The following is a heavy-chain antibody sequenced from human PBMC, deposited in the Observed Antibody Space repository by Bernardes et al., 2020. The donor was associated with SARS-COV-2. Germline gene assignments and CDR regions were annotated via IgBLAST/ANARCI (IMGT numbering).Heavy chain of an antibody. J-gene: IGHJ5*02. CDR1: GVSFTDYY. V-gene: IGHV4-34*01. Sequence: SETLSLTCAASGVSFTDYYWTWIRQPPGKALEWIGDIEHRGSANYAPSLQSRVTITLDKSKSQFSLKLTSVTAADTAVYYCARGVVTIFGVLIMIPARGWLDPWGQGTPVTVSS. CDR2: IEHRGSA. CDR3: ARGVVTIFGVLIMIPARGWLDP. D-gene: IGHD3-3*01.